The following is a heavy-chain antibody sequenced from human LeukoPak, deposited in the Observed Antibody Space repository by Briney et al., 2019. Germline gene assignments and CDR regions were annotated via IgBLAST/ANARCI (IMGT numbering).Heavy chain of an antibody. Sequence: PGGSLRLSCAASGFTLSSYWMHWVRQAPGKGLVWVSRIESDGSSTSYADSVKGRFTISRDNAKNTLYLQMNSLRAKDTAVYYCARGYCSGGSCNRPFDYWGQGTLVTVSS. CDR2: IESDGSST. J-gene: IGHJ4*02. D-gene: IGHD2-15*01. CDR1: GFTLSSYW. CDR3: ARGYCSGGSCNRPFDY. V-gene: IGHV3-74*01.